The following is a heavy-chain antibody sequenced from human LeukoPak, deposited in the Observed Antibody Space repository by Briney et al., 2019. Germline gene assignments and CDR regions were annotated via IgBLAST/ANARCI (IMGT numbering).Heavy chain of an antibody. J-gene: IGHJ4*02. CDR3: AGDSSSWYAGRLGY. CDR2: IIPIFGAA. CDR1: GGTFSSYA. Sequence: ASVKVSCKASGGTFSSYAISWVRQAPGQGLEWMGGIIPIFGAANYAQNFQGRVTITADKSTSTAYMELSSLRSEDTAVYYCAGDSSSWYAGRLGYWGQGTLVTVSS. V-gene: IGHV1-69*06. D-gene: IGHD6-13*01.